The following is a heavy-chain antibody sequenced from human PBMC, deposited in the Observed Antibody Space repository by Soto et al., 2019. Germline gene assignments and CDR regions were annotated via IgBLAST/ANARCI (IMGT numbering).Heavy chain of an antibody. V-gene: IGHV4-31*03. Sequence: QVQLQESGPGLVKPSQTLSLTCTVSGGSISSGGYYWSWIRQHPGKGLEWIGYVHYSGSTYYNPSVKSRVTISMDTSNNQFSLRLTPVTAADTAVYYCARPTGNRFDSWGQGSLVTVSS. CDR1: GGSISSGGYY. D-gene: IGHD1-1*01. CDR3: ARPTGNRFDS. CDR2: VHYSGST. J-gene: IGHJ4*02.